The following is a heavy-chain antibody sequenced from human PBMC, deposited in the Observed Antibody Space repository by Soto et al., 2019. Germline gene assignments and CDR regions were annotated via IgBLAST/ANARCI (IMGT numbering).Heavy chain of an antibody. J-gene: IGHJ6*02. CDR2: ISSSSSYI. CDR1: GFTFSSYS. CDR3: ARAIYDSSGYYRYYYYYGMDV. Sequence: GGSLRLSCAASGFTFSSYSMNWVRQAPGKGLEWVSSISSSSSYIYYADSVKGRFTISRDNAKNSLYLQMNSLRAEDTAVYYCARAIYDSSGYYRYYYYYGMDVWGQGTTVTVS. V-gene: IGHV3-21*01. D-gene: IGHD3-22*01.